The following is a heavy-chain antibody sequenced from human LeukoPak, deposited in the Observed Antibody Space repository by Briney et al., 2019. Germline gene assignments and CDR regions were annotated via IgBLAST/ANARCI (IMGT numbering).Heavy chain of an antibody. Sequence: PGGSLRLSCAASGYTFSTYWMHWVRQGPGKGLVWVSRINEDGSSTSYAESVRGRFTISRDNAKNSLYLQMNSLRAEDTAVYYCARDHYDYVWGSYRQLGNDYWGQGTLVTVSS. CDR1: GYTFSTYW. J-gene: IGHJ4*02. CDR2: INEDGSST. CDR3: ARDHYDYVWGSYRQLGNDY. V-gene: IGHV3-74*01. D-gene: IGHD3-16*02.